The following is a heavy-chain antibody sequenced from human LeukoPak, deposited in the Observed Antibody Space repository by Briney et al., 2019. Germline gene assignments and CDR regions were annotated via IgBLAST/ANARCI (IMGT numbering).Heavy chain of an antibody. Sequence: PSETLSLTCSVSGVSITSYHWSWIRQPPGRGLEWIGYIYYTGITNYNPSLKSRVTTSVDTSKNQFSLNLSSMTAADTAVYYCARHRSATGWAYFDYWGQGALVTVSS. CDR1: GVSITSYH. CDR2: IYYTGIT. CDR3: ARHRSATGWAYFDY. D-gene: IGHD1-1*01. V-gene: IGHV4-59*08. J-gene: IGHJ4*02.